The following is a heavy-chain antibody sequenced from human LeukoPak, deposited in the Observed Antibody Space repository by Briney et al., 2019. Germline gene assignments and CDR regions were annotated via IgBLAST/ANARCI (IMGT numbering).Heavy chain of an antibody. J-gene: IGHJ3*02. CDR1: GFTFDDYA. CDR2: ISWNSGSI. CDR3: ANLHGSGSYYSARSSGFDI. V-gene: IGHV3-9*01. Sequence: GGSLRLSCAASGFTFDDYAMHWVRQAPGKGLEWVSGISWNSGSIGYADSVKGRFTISRDNAKNSLYLQMNSLRAEDTALYYCANLHGSGSYYSARSSGFDIWGQGTMVTVSS. D-gene: IGHD3-10*01.